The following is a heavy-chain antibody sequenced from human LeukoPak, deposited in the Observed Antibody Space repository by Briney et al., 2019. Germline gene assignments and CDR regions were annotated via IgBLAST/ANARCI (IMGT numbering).Heavy chain of an antibody. J-gene: IGHJ4*02. V-gene: IGHV4-34*01. CDR3: ASLLAGHILGY. D-gene: IGHD2-21*01. Sequence: SETLSLTCAVYGGSFSGYYWSWIRQPPGKGLEWIGEINHSGSTNYNPSLKSRVTISVDTSKNQFSLKLSSVTAADTAVYYCASLLAGHILGYWGQGTLVTVSS. CDR2: INHSGST. CDR1: GGSFSGYY.